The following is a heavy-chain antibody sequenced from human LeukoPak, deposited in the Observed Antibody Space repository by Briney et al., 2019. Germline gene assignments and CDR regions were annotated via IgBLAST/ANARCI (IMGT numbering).Heavy chain of an antibody. CDR2: IYYSGST. Sequence: ETLSLTCTVSGGSISSSSYYWGWIRQPPGKGLEWIGSIYYSGSTYYNPSLKSRVTISVDTSKNQFSLKLSSVTAADTAVYYCASLSTTIDYWGQGTLVTVSS. CDR1: GGSISSSSYY. V-gene: IGHV4-39*07. D-gene: IGHD5/OR15-5a*01. J-gene: IGHJ4*02. CDR3: ASLSTTIDY.